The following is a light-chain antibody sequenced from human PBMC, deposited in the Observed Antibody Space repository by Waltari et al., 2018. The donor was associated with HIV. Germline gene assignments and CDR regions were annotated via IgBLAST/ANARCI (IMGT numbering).Light chain of an antibody. CDR2: DTS. CDR1: TGAVTSGHY. J-gene: IGLJ3*02. CDR3: LLSYSGARFWV. V-gene: IGLV7-46*01. Sequence: QAVVTQEPSLTVSPGGPVTLTCGSSTGAVTSGHYPYWFQQKPGQAPRTLIYDTSNKHSGTPAPFSGSLLGGKAALTLSGAQPEDEAEYYCLLSYSGARFWVFGGGTKLTVL.